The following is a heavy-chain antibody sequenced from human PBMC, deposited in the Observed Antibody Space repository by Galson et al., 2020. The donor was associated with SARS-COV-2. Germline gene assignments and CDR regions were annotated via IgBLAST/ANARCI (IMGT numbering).Heavy chain of an antibody. V-gene: IGHV3-21*01. CDR2: ISSSSSYI. CDR3: ARDPSVHYDMLTGYWPDWYFDL. J-gene: IGHJ2*01. D-gene: IGHD3-9*01. Sequence: GESLKISCAASGFTFSSYSMNWVRQAPGKGLEWVSSISSSSSYIYYADSVKGRFTISRDNAKNSLYLQMNSLRAEDTAVYYCARDPSVHYDMLTGYWPDWYFDLWGRGTLVTVSS. CDR1: GFTFSSYS.